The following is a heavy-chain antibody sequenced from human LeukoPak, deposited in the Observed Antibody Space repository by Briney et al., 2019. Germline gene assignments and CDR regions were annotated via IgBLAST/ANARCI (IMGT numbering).Heavy chain of an antibody. Sequence: SETLSLTCTVSGGSISSYYWSWIRQPPGKGLEWIGYIYYSGSTNYNPSLKSRVTISVDTSKNQFSLKLSSVTAADTAVYYCARTSDSSGYYYHDYWGQGTLVTVSS. V-gene: IGHV4-59*01. CDR1: GGSISSYY. CDR3: ARTSDSSGYYYHDY. D-gene: IGHD3-22*01. CDR2: IYYSGST. J-gene: IGHJ4*02.